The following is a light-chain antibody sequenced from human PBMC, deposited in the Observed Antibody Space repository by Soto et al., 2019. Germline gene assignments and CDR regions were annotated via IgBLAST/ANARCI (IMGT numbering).Light chain of an antibody. Sequence: DIQMPQSPSSVSASVEDRATITCRAGRGISISLAWYQQKPGKAPKLLIYLSSTLATGVPSRFSGSGSGTDFTLTISSLQPEDFATYFCQQAHRFPRTFGGGTKV. CDR1: RGISIS. J-gene: IGKJ4*01. CDR3: QQAHRFPRT. CDR2: LSS. V-gene: IGKV1-12*01.